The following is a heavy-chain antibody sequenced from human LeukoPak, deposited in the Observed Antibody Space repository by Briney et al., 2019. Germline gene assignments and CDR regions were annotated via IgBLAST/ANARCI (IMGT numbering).Heavy chain of an antibody. CDR1: GFTFSSYA. CDR3: AKDLYSSGWYGSGY. J-gene: IGHJ4*02. V-gene: IGHV3-23*01. Sequence: GGSLRLSCAASGFTFSSYAMSWVRQAPGKGLEWVSAFSGSGGSTYYADSVKGRFTISRDNSKNTLYLQMNSLRAEDTAVYYCAKDLYSSGWYGSGYWGQGTLVTVSS. CDR2: FSGSGGST. D-gene: IGHD6-19*01.